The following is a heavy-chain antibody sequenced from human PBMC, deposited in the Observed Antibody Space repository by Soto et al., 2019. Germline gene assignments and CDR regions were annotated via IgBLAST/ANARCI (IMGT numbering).Heavy chain of an antibody. CDR3: AQDLYASGAYGWLDP. CDR2: ISGSAEDT. D-gene: IGHD3-10*01. V-gene: IGHV3-23*01. J-gene: IGHJ5*02. Sequence: PGGSLRLSCAASGFIFRSYAMSWVRQAPGKGLEWVSAISGSAEDTYYADSVKGRFTVSRDNSKNTVYLQMNRLRAEDTALYYCAQDLYASGAYGWLDPWGQGTLVTISS. CDR1: GFIFRSYA.